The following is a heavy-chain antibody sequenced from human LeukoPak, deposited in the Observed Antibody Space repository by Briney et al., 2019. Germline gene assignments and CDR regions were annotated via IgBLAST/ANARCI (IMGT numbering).Heavy chain of an antibody. V-gene: IGHV3-53*01. J-gene: IGHJ4*02. CDR1: GFTVSSNS. CDR2: IYSGST. D-gene: IGHD4-23*01. Sequence: GGFLRLSCTVSGFTVSSNSMSWVRQAPGKGLEWVSFIYSGSTHYSDSVKGRFTISRDNSKNTLYLQMNSLRAEDTAVYYCAKATVVIITLGYFDYWGQGTLVTVSS. CDR3: AKATVVIITLGYFDY.